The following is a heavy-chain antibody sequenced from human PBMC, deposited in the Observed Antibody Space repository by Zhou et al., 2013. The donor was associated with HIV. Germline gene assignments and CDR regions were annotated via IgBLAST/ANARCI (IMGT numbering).Heavy chain of an antibody. V-gene: IGHV1-46*01. D-gene: IGHD4-4*01. CDR1: GYIFTKNF. J-gene: IGHJ4*02. CDR3: VGRQKYSPGNVGDFDF. CDR2: TIPHFGVI. Sequence: QVQLVQSGAEVREPGTSVNLSCTTSGYIFTKNFLHWVRQAPGQRQRLEWMGGTIPHFGVINPAQKFKDRLRLTADASTATVYMDLSGLEFADTAVYYCVGRQKYSPGNVGDFDFWGQGTLVTVSS.